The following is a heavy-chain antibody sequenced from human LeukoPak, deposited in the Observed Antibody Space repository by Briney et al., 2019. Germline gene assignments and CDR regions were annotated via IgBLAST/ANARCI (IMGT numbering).Heavy chain of an antibody. J-gene: IGHJ4*02. CDR1: GGSISSYY. V-gene: IGHV4-59*01. Sequence: SETLSLTCTVSGGSISSYYWSWIRQPPGKGLEWIGYISYSGSTNYNPSLKSRVTISVDTSKNQFSLKLSSVTAADTAVYYCASEGDSYGETVFDYWGQGILVTVSS. D-gene: IGHD5-18*01. CDR2: ISYSGST. CDR3: ASEGDSYGETVFDY.